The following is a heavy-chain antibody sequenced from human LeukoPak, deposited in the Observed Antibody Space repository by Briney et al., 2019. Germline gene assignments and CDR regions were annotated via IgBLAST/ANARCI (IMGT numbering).Heavy chain of an antibody. CDR2: MNPNSGNT. V-gene: IGHV1-8*01. CDR3: ARGYDFWREVDY. CDR1: GYTFTSYD. D-gene: IGHD3-3*01. Sequence: ASVKVSCKASGYTFTSYDINWVRQATGQGLEWMGWMNPNSGNTGYAQKFQGRVTMTRNTSISTAYMELSSLRSEDTAVYYCARGYDFWREVDYWGQGTLVTVSS. J-gene: IGHJ4*02.